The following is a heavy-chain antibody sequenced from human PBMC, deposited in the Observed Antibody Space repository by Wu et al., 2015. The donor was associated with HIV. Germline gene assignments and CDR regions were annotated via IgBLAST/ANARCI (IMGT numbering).Heavy chain of an antibody. CDR2: INPATGDT. CDR1: GYTFSAHY. V-gene: IGHV1-2*02. CDR3: ARDWQFQVTFGDFYMDI. Sequence: AQMVQSGTEVKKSGASLKISCMTAGYTFSAHYIHWVRQAPGQGLEWMGWINPATGDTKFVQTFQGRLAMTRDTSTDTVNLILASVKPNDMATYYCARDWQFQVTFGDFYMDIWGNGTTVIVS. D-gene: IGHD3-3*01. J-gene: IGHJ6*03.